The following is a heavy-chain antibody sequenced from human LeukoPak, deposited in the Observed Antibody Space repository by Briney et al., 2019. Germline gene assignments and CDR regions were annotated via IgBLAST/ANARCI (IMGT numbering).Heavy chain of an antibody. J-gene: IGHJ4*02. D-gene: IGHD5-12*01. V-gene: IGHV3-23*01. Sequence: GGSLRLSCAASGFTFSSYAMSWVRQAPGKGLEWDSAISGSGGSTYYADSVKGRFTISRDNSKNTLFLQMNSLRAEDTAVYYCAKDGGGYTLAGYYFDYWGQGTLVTVSS. CDR1: GFTFSSYA. CDR2: ISGSGGST. CDR3: AKDGGGYTLAGYYFDY.